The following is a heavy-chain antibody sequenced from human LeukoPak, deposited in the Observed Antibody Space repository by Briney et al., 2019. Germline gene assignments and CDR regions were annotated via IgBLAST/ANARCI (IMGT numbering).Heavy chain of an antibody. CDR1: GFTFSSHE. J-gene: IGHJ4*02. D-gene: IGHD6-19*01. Sequence: GGSLRLSCAASGFTFSSHEMNWVRQAPGKGLEWVSYISSSGSTIYYADSVKGRFTISRDNAKNSLYLQMNSLRAEDTAVYYCARDIWLDPSFDYWGQGTLVTVSS. CDR2: ISSSGSTI. CDR3: ARDIWLDPSFDY. V-gene: IGHV3-48*03.